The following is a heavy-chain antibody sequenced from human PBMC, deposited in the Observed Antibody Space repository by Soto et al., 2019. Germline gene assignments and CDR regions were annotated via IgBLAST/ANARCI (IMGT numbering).Heavy chain of an antibody. Sequence: TLSLTCTVSGGSISSYYWSWIRQPPGKGLEWIGYIYYSGSTNYNPSLKSRVTISVDTSKNQFSLKLSSVTAADTAVYYCARGVAAAGSAINWFDPWGQGTLVTVSS. J-gene: IGHJ5*02. V-gene: IGHV4-59*08. CDR1: GGSISSYY. CDR2: IYYSGST. CDR3: ARGVAAAGSAINWFDP. D-gene: IGHD6-13*01.